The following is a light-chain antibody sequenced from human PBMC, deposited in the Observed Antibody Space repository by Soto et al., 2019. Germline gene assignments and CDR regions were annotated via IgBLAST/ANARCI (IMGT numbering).Light chain of an antibody. CDR2: GAS. CDR3: QQYGDVPRT. J-gene: IGKJ1*01. V-gene: IGKV3-20*01. CDR1: QTINRSF. Sequence: IVLTQSPGTLSLSPGERATLSCRASQTINRSFLAWYQHKPGQAPRLLIYGASSRATGIPDRFSGSGSGTDFILSISRLEPEDFAVYYCQQYGDVPRTFGQGTKV.